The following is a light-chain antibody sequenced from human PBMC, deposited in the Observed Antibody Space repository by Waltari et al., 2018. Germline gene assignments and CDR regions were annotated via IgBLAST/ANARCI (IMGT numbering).Light chain of an antibody. CDR3: SSYGGTNILV. CDR2: EVN. J-gene: IGLJ2*01. Sequence: QSALTQPPSASGSPGQSVTISCSGSSSDVGGYNYVSWYQPHPGKAPRLMIYEVNKRPSGVPDRFSGSKSGTTASLTVSGLQVEDEADYYCSSYGGTNILVFGGGTKLTV. V-gene: IGLV2-8*01. CDR1: SSDVGGYNY.